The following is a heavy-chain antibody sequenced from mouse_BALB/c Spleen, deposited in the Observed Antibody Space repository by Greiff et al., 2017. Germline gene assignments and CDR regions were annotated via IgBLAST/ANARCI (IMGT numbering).Heavy chain of an antibody. CDR1: GDSITSGY. CDR3: ARSSLYGSSWGFAY. Sequence: VQLKQSGPSLVKPSQTLSLTCSVTGDSITSGYWNWIRKFPGNKLEYMGYISYSGSTYYNPSLKSRISITRDTSKNQYYLQLNSVTTEDTATYYCARSSLYGSSWGFAYWGQGTLVTVSA. CDR2: ISYSGST. J-gene: IGHJ3*01. V-gene: IGHV3-8*02. D-gene: IGHD1-1*01.